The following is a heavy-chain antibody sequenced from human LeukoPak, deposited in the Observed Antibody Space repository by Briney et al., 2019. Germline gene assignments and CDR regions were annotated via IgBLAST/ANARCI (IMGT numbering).Heavy chain of an antibody. Sequence: SETLSLTCTVSGGSISSYYWSWIRQPPGKGLEWIGYIYYSGTTNYNPSLKSRVTISVDTSKNQFSLKLSSVTAADTAVYYCARGDYSSSWRSLQPRFDYWGQGTLVTVSS. V-gene: IGHV4-59*01. J-gene: IGHJ4*02. CDR2: IYYSGTT. CDR3: ARGDYSSSWRSLQPRFDY. D-gene: IGHD6-13*01. CDR1: GGSISSYY.